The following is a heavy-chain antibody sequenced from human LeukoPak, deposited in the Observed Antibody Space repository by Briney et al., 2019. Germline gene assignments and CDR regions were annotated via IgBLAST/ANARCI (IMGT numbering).Heavy chain of an antibody. J-gene: IGHJ5*02. V-gene: IGHV4-59*01. CDR2: VHYSGST. CDR3: ARAQRDNWFDP. Sequence: SETLSLTCSVSGGSISSYYWSWIRQPPGKGLEWLGYVHYSGSTNYNPSLKSRVTISVDTSKNQFSLKLSSVTAADTAVYYCARAQRDNWFDPWGQGTLVTVSS. CDR1: GGSISSYY.